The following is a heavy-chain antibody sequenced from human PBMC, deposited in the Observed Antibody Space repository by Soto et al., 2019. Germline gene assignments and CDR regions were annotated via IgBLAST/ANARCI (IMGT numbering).Heavy chain of an antibody. Sequence: QVQLVESGGGVVQPGRSLRLSCAASGFTFSSYAMHWVRQAPGKGLEWVAVISYDGSNKFYADSVKGRFTISRDTSKNTLYLQMNSLRTEETAVYYCARPLWRDDYNWGYFDLWGRGTLVTVSS. CDR1: GFTFSSYA. D-gene: IGHD4-4*01. J-gene: IGHJ2*01. CDR2: ISYDGSNK. V-gene: IGHV3-30-3*01. CDR3: ARPLWRDDYNWGYFDL.